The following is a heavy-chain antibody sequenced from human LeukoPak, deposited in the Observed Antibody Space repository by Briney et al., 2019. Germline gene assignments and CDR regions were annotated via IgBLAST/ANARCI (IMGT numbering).Heavy chain of an antibody. CDR2: ISYDGSNK. J-gene: IGHJ6*03. D-gene: IGHD6-13*01. Sequence: GGSLRLSCAASGFTFSSYAMHWVRQAPGKGLEWVAVISYDGSNKYYADSVKGRFTISRDNSKNTLYLQMNSLRAEDTAVYYCARPAAAGDYYYYYMGVWGKGTTVTVSS. V-gene: IGHV3-30*01. CDR3: ARPAAAGDYYYYYMGV. CDR1: GFTFSSYA.